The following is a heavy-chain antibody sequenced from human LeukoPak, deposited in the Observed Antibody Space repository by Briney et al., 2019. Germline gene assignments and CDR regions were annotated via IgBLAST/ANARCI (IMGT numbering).Heavy chain of an antibody. CDR3: ARDNHDSSGYYPYYFDY. J-gene: IGHJ4*02. CDR2: IYHSGST. Sequence: PSGTLSLTCTVSGGSISSYYWSWIRQPPGKGLEWIGYIYHSGSTNYNPSLKSRVTISVDTSKNQFSLKLSSVTAADTAVYYCARDNHDSSGYYPYYFDYWGQGTLVTVSS. D-gene: IGHD3-22*01. CDR1: GGSISSYY. V-gene: IGHV4-59*01.